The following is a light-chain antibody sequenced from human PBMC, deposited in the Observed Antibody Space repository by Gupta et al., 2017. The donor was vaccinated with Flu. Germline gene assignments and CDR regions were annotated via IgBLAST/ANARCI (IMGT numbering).Light chain of an antibody. CDR2: DDS. CDR1: SVASKS. Sequence: SYVLTQPPSVAVAPGQTGRITCGGNSVASKSVHWYQQKSGQAPVLVVYDDSDRPSGIPERFSGSNSGNTATLTISRVEAGDEADYYCQVWNSGSDHYVFGSGTQVTVL. V-gene: IGLV3-21*02. J-gene: IGLJ1*01. CDR3: QVWNSGSDHYV.